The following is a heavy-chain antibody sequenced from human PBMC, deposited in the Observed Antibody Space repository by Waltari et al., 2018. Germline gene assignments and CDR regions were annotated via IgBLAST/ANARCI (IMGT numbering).Heavy chain of an antibody. V-gene: IGHV1-2*02. CDR3: ARVLGYKAAAGTFVEYFQH. J-gene: IGHJ1*01. CDR1: GYTFTGYY. D-gene: IGHD6-13*01. Sequence: QVQLVQSGAEVKKPGASVKVSCKASGYTFTGYYMHWVRQAPGQGLEWMGLIKPKCGGTKYAQKVKGRVTMTRDTSISTAYMELSRLRSDDTAVYYCARVLGYKAAAGTFVEYFQHWGQGTLVTVSS. CDR2: IKPKCGGT.